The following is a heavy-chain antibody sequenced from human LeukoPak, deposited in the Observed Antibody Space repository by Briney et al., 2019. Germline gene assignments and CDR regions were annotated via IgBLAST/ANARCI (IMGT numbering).Heavy chain of an antibody. CDR3: AGYCSGGSCSPAHFDY. J-gene: IGHJ4*02. CDR2: IYHSGST. Sequence: PSETLSLTCAVSGYSISSGYYWGWIRQPPGKGLEWIGSIYHSGSTYYNPSLKSRVTISVDTSKNQFSLKLSSVTAADTAVYYCAGYCSGGSCSPAHFDYWGQGTLVTVSS. CDR1: GYSISSGYY. D-gene: IGHD2-15*01. V-gene: IGHV4-38-2*01.